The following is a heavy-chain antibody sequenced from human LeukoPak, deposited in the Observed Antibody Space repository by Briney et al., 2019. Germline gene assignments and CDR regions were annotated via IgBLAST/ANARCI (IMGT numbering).Heavy chain of an antibody. Sequence: GGSLRLSCAASGFTVSSYYMSLVRQAPGKGLEWVSVIYSGGSTYYADSVKGRFTISRDNSKSTLYIQMNSLRAEDTAVYYCARAKPKNMVRGLIMRRESRYYFDYWGQGTLVTVSS. D-gene: IGHD3-10*01. CDR2: IYSGGST. V-gene: IGHV3-53*01. CDR3: ARAKPKNMVRGLIMRRESRYYFDY. CDR1: GFTVSSYY. J-gene: IGHJ4*02.